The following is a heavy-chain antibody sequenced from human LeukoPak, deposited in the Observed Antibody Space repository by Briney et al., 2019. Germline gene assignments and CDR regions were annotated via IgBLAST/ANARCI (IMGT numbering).Heavy chain of an antibody. D-gene: IGHD3-22*01. V-gene: IGHV1-46*01. J-gene: IGHJ3*02. CDR3: ARDYYDSSEVSLFDI. CDR1: GYTFTVYY. CDR2: INPSGGST. Sequence: ASVKVSCKASGYTFTVYYMHWVRQAPGQGLEWMGIINPSGGSTSYAQKFQGRVTMTRDTSTSTVYMELSSLRSEDTAVYYCARDYYDSSEVSLFDIWGQGTMVTVSS.